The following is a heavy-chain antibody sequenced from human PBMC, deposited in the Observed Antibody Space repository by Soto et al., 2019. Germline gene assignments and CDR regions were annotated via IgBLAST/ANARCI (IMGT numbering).Heavy chain of an antibody. CDR1: GGSFSGYY. V-gene: IGHV4-34*01. Sequence: SETLSLTCAVYGGSFSGYYWSWIRQPPGKGLEWIGEINHSGSTNYNPSLKSRVTISVDTSKNQFSLKLSSVTAADTAVYYCARYNWNYGWFDPWGQGTLVTVSS. D-gene: IGHD1-7*01. CDR3: ARYNWNYGWFDP. J-gene: IGHJ5*02. CDR2: INHSGST.